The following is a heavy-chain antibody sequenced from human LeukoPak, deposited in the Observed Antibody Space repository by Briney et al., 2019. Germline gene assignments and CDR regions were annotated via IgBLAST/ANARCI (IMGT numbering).Heavy chain of an antibody. CDR1: GYTFSGYY. D-gene: IGHD3-22*01. CDR3: ARDRTPLYYYDSSAGVAFDI. J-gene: IGHJ3*02. Sequence: ASVKVSCKASGYTFSGYYMHWVRQAPGQGLEWMGWINPNSGGTNYAQKFQGRVTMTRDTSISTAYMELSRLRSDDTAVYYCARDRTPLYYYDSSAGVAFDIWGQGTMVTVSS. V-gene: IGHV1-2*02. CDR2: INPNSGGT.